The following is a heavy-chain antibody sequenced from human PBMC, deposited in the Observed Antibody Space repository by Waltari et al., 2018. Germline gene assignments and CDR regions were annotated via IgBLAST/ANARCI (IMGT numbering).Heavy chain of an antibody. V-gene: IGHV4-59*11. J-gene: IGHJ4*02. CDR3: ARFGGSGYSMLLDY. CDR1: GGSISSHY. CDR2: IYYSGST. Sequence: QVQLQESGPGLVKPSETLSLTCTVSGGSISSHYWSWIRQPPGKGLEWIGYIYYSGSTNYNPSLKSRVTISVDTSKNQFSLKLSSVTAADTAVYYCARFGGSGYSMLLDYWGQGTLVTVSS. D-gene: IGHD3-3*01.